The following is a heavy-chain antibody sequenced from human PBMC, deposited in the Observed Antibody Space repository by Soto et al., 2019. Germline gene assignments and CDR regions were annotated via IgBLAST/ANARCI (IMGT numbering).Heavy chain of an antibody. CDR2: ISYDGSNK. D-gene: IGHD3-3*01. V-gene: IGHV3-30-3*01. CDR1: GFTFSSYA. CDR3: ARAMETYYDFWSGDWGGWFDP. J-gene: IGHJ5*02. Sequence: GGSLRLSCAASGFTFSSYAMPWVRQAPGKRLEWVAVISYDGSNKYYADSVKGRFTISRDNSKNTLYLQMNSLRAEDTAVYYCARAMETYYDFWSGDWGGWFDPWGQGTMVTVSS.